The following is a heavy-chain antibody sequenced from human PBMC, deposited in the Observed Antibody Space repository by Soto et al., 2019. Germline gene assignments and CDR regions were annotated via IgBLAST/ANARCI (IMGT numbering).Heavy chain of an antibody. CDR3: ARDRWTDYGDYAAWFDP. Sequence: EVQLVESGGGLVQPGGSLRLSCAASGFTFSTHSMNWVRQAPGKGLEWVSYISWSGITIYYADSVKGRFTISRDNAKKSLYLQMNSLSAEDMAVYYCARDRWTDYGDYAAWFDPWGQGTLVTVSS. J-gene: IGHJ5*02. V-gene: IGHV3-48*01. CDR2: ISWSGITI. D-gene: IGHD4-17*01. CDR1: GFTFSTHS.